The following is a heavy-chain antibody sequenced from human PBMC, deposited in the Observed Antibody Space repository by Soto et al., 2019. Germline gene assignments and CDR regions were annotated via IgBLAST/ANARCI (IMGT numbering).Heavy chain of an antibody. CDR1: GFTFGRYV. V-gene: IGHV3-74*01. J-gene: IGHJ1*01. D-gene: IGHD3-10*01. CDR3: VRDPGAFSSSLSHHVAS. Sequence: EVQLVESGGRLVQPGGSLRLSCEASGFTFGRYVMHWVRQVPGKGLAWVSRVNTDGSATIYAHSVKGRFIISRDNVRNPVYLDMSSLRAEDSAVYFCVRDPGAFSSSLSHHVASWGQGTLVNVSS. CDR2: VNTDGSAT.